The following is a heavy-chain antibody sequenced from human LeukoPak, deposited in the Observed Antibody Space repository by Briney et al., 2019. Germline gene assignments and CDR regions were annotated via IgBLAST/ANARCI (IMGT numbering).Heavy chain of an antibody. V-gene: IGHV1-2*02. D-gene: IGHD4-23*01. CDR2: ISPNGGGT. CDR3: ARNYGGTSKYFDY. J-gene: IGHJ4*02. CDR1: GYSFNDYC. Sequence: ASVKVSCKASGYSFNDYCIHWVRQAPGQGLEWMGWISPNGGGTNYAQNFQGRVTMTRDTSITTAYMELSGLTSDDTALYYCARNYGGTSKYFDYWGQGTLVTVSS.